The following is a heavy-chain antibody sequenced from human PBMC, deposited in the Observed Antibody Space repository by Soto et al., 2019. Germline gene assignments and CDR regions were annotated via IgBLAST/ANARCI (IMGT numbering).Heavy chain of an antibody. Sequence: ASVKVSCKASGYTFSDYDINWVRQATGQGLEWMGWLNPNTDKTGSAQKFQGRVTMTRNTSISTAYLELSGLRSDDTAVYYCARGIKGLPPSAFDIWGQGTRVTVSS. D-gene: IGHD5-12*01. CDR3: ARGIKGLPPSAFDI. CDR1: GYTFSDYD. CDR2: LNPNTDKT. V-gene: IGHV1-8*01. J-gene: IGHJ3*02.